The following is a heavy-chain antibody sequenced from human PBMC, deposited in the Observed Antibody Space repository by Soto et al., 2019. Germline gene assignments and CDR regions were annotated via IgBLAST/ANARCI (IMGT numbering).Heavy chain of an antibody. V-gene: IGHV3-23*01. CDR3: AKGSGWYPHFDY. J-gene: IGHJ4*02. D-gene: IGHD6-19*01. CDR2: ISGSGATT. CDR1: GFTFSTYA. Sequence: PGGSLRLSCAASGFTFSTYAMSWVRQAPGKGLECVSAISGSGATTYYADSVEGRFTISRDNSKNTLYLQMNSLSAEDTAVYYCAKGSGWYPHFDYWGQGTLVTVSS.